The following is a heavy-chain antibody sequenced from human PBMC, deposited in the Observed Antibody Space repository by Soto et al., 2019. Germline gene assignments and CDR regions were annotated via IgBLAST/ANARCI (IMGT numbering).Heavy chain of an antibody. CDR1: GFTFSNYG. V-gene: IGHV3-30*03. J-gene: IGHJ4*02. Sequence: PGGSLRLSCASSGFTFSNYGMHWVRQAPGKGLEWVAVISYDGSSTYYADSVKGRFTISRDNSKNTLYLQMNSLRAEDTAVYYCARDGYCSGGSCYSVPVFDYWGQGTLVTVSS. CDR3: ARDGYCSGGSCYSVPVFDY. CDR2: ISYDGSST. D-gene: IGHD2-15*01.